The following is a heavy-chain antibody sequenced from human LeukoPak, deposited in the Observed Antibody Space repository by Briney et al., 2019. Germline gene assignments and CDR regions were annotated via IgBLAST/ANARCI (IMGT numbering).Heavy chain of an antibody. V-gene: IGHV3-30*03. Sequence: GGSLRLSCAASGFSLSTYIMHWVRQAPGRGLEWVASSNEDYIDSVKGRFIISRANSKNTLYLQMNSLRAEDTAVFYCVRETMPPAPNSGAFHIWGQGTMVTVSS. CDR1: GFSLSTYI. D-gene: IGHD2-2*01. CDR2: SNE. CDR3: VRETMPPAPNSGAFHI. J-gene: IGHJ3*02.